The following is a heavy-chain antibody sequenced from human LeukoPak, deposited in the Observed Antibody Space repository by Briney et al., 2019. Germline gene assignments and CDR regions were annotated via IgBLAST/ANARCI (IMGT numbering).Heavy chain of an antibody. D-gene: IGHD4-11*01. CDR2: ISSNGGST. CDR3: VRRIRPLIVTTAYYYGMDV. Sequence: GGSLRLSCSASGFTFSTYAMHWVRQTPQKGLEYVSAISSNGGSTYHADSVKGRFTISRDNSKNTLYLQMSSLRAEDTAVYYCVRRIRPLIVTTAYYYGMDVWGQGTRSPSP. V-gene: IGHV3-64D*06. J-gene: IGHJ6*02. CDR1: GFTFSTYA.